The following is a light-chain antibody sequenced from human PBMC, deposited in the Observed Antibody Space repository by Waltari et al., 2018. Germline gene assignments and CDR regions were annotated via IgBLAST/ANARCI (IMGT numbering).Light chain of an antibody. V-gene: IGLV1-44*01. Sequence: QSVLTQPPSASGTPGQRVTISCSGSSSNIGGNIVNWYRQVPGTAPKLLIHSNGSAPPGVPDRFSCSQSGTSASLAISGLQSEDEADYYCVAWDDTLSGMVFGGGTKLTVL. CDR2: SNG. CDR3: VAWDDTLSGMV. J-gene: IGLJ3*02. CDR1: SSNIGGNI.